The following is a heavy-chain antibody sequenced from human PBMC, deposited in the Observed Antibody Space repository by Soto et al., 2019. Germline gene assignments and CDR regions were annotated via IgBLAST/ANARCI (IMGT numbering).Heavy chain of an antibody. D-gene: IGHD2-2*01. V-gene: IGHV4-4*07. CDR1: GGSISSYY. Sequence: PSETLSLTCTVSGGSISSYYWSWIRQPAGKGLEWIGRIYTSGSTNYNPSLKSRVTMSVDTSKNQFSLKLSSVTAADTAVYYCARGSVVPAAWSYYYYGMDVWGQGTTVTVSS. CDR3: ARGSVVPAAWSYYYYGMDV. J-gene: IGHJ6*02. CDR2: IYTSGST.